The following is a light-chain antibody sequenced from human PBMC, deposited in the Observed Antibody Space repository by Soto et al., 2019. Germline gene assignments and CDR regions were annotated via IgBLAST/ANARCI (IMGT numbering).Light chain of an antibody. V-gene: IGKV3-20*01. Sequence: EIVLTQSPGTLSLSPGDRATLSCRASQNITSSYFAWSQQRPGQAPRLLIYGASNRATGIPDRFGGSGSGTDFTLTISRLEPEDFAVYYCQQYGSSPLYTFGQGTKLEIK. CDR3: QQYGSSPLYT. CDR2: GAS. CDR1: QNITSSY. J-gene: IGKJ2*01.